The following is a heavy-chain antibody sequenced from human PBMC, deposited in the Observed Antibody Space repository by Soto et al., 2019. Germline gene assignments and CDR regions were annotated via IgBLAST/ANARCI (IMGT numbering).Heavy chain of an antibody. CDR1: GGSISSYY. J-gene: IGHJ4*02. CDR3: ARQVQGLVTFDY. CDR2: IYYSGST. Sequence: PSETLSLTCTVSGGSISSYYWSWIRQPPGKGLEWIGYIYYSGSTNYNPSIKSRVTISVDTSKNQYSLKLSAVTAADTAMYYSARQVQGLVTFDYWGQGTLVTVTS. D-gene: IGHD6-19*01. V-gene: IGHV4-59*08.